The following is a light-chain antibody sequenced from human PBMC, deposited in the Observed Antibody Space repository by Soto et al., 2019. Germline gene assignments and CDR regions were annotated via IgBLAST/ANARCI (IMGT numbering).Light chain of an antibody. CDR1: PSDVGAYNY. CDR3: TSYAHSNILL. Sequence: QSVLTQPPSASGAPGQSVTISCTGTPSDVGAYNYVSWYQQLPGKAPKVIIYEVAKRPSGVPDRFSGSKSGNTASLTVSGLQDEDEADYYCTSYAHSNILLFGGGTKLTVL. CDR2: EVA. V-gene: IGLV2-8*01. J-gene: IGLJ2*01.